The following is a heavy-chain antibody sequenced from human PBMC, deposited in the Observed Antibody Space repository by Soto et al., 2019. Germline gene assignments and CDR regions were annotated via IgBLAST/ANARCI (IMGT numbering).Heavy chain of an antibody. CDR1: GFTVSSNY. CDR2: IYSGGST. V-gene: IGHV3-53*01. J-gene: IGHJ3*02. Sequence: EVQLVESGGGLIQPGGSLRLSCAASGFTVSSNYMSWVRQAPGKGLEWVSVIYSGGSTYYADSVKGRFTISRDNSKNALYLQMNSRRAEDTAVYYCAQMYGEDAFDIWAKGQWSPSLQ. D-gene: IGHD3-10*02. CDR3: AQMYGEDAFDI.